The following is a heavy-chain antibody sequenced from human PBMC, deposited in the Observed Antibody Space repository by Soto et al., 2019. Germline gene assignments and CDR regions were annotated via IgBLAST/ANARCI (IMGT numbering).Heavy chain of an antibody. CDR3: AGQYHWLGRQGLIDY. V-gene: IGHV5-51*01. Sequence: EVQLVQSGAEVKKPGESLKISRKGSGYSFTSYWIGWVRQMPGKGLEWMGIIYPGDSDTRYSPSFQGQVTISADKSISTAYVQWSSLKALDTVRYYGAGQYHWLGRQGLIDYWGQGTLVTVSS. CDR2: IYPGDSDT. CDR1: GYSFTSYW. J-gene: IGHJ4*02. D-gene: IGHD1-1*01.